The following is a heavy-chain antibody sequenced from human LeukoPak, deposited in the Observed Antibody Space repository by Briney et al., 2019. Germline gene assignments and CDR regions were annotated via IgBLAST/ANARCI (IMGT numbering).Heavy chain of an antibody. V-gene: IGHV4-4*02. D-gene: IGHD3-22*01. CDR3: AREGYYGSSGYDAFDI. CDR2: IYHSGST. J-gene: IGHJ3*02. Sequence: SETLSLTCAVSGGSISSSNWWSWVRQPPGKGLEWIGEIYHSGSTNYNPSLKSRVTISVDTSKNQFSLKLSSVTAADTAVYYCAREGYYGSSGYDAFDIWGQGTMVTVSS. CDR1: GGSISSSNW.